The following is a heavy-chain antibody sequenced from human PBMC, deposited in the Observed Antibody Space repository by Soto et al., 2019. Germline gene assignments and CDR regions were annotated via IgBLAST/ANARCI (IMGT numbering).Heavy chain of an antibody. CDR3: ARHGGPRSSWFAQVYNWFDP. D-gene: IGHD6-13*01. J-gene: IGHJ5*02. Sequence: SETLSLTCTVSGGSINSNRYYWAWIRQPPGKGLEWIGSIFYTGSTYYSPSLKGRLTISVDPSKNQFSLKLTYVTAADTAMYYCARHGGPRSSWFAQVYNWFDPWSQGTLVTVSS. V-gene: IGHV4-39*01. CDR1: GGSINSNRYY. CDR2: IFYTGST.